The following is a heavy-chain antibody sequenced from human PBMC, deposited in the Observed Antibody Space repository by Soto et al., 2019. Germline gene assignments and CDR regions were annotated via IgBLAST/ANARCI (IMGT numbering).Heavy chain of an antibody. J-gene: IGHJ4*02. CDR3: ARDRYGDYGQ. V-gene: IGHV1-18*01. Sequence: QVQLVQSGAEVKKPGTSVKVSCKASGYTFTSNGISWVRQAPGQGLEWMGWISTYNGNTNYAQTLQGRVTMTTDTSTRIAAMELRDLRQDGTDVYYCARDRYGDYGQWGQGSLVAVSS. D-gene: IGHD4-17*01. CDR1: GYTFTSNG. CDR2: ISTYNGNT.